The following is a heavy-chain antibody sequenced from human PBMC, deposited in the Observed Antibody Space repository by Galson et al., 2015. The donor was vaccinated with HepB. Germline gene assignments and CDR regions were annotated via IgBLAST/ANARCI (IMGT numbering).Heavy chain of an antibody. V-gene: IGHV1-3*01. J-gene: IGHJ4*02. CDR3: FTIFGVVPKFPG. CDR2: INAGNGNT. CDR1: GYTFTSYA. Sequence: PVKVSCKASGYTFTSYAMHWVRQAPGRRLEWMGWINAGNGNTKYSQKFQGRVTITRDTSASTAYMELSSLRSEDTAVYYCFTIFGVVPKFPGWGQGTLVTVSS. D-gene: IGHD3-3*01.